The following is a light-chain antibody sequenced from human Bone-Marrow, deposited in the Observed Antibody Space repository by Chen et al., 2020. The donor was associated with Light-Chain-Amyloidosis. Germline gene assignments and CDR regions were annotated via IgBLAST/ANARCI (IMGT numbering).Light chain of an antibody. V-gene: IGLV3-25*03. CDR3: QSADSTGIYRV. CDR1: ALPDQY. J-gene: IGLJ3*02. CDR2: KVS. Sequence: YELTQPPSVSVSPGQTARITCPGDALPDQYAYWYQQKAGQAPVLVINKVSERPSGIPERVSGSSSGTTVTLTISGVQAEDEAVYYCQSADSTGIYRVFGGGTKLTVL.